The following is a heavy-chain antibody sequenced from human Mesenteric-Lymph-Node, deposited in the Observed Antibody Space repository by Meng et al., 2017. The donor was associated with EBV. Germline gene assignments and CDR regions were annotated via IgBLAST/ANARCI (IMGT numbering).Heavy chain of an antibody. J-gene: IGHJ5*02. V-gene: IGHV4-59*01. CDR3: TKVACRGGNCEVGRLDP. CDR2: IYYRGDT. CDR1: GGSLSPYY. Sequence: QVQLQESGPGRVEPSETLSLPCTGSGGSLSPYYWSWIRQSPGKGLEWIGYIYYRGDTNYNPSLESRVTISIDTSKNQFSLQLTSLTAADTAVYYCTKVACRGGNCEVGRLDPWGQGTLVTVSS. D-gene: IGHD2-15*01.